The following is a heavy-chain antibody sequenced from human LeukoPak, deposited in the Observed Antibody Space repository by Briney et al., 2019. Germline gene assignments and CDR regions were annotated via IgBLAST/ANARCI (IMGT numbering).Heavy chain of an antibody. CDR2: IWFDGSNK. D-gene: IGHD5-24*01. J-gene: IGHJ4*02. CDR1: GFTFSSYN. Sequence: GGSLRLSCAASGFTFSSYNMHWVRQAPGKGLDWVSIIWFDGSNKYYADSLKGRFTISRDNSKNTLYLQMNRLRAEDTAVYYCARERDAYNDYWGQGTLVTVSS. V-gene: IGHV3-33*01. CDR3: ARERDAYNDY.